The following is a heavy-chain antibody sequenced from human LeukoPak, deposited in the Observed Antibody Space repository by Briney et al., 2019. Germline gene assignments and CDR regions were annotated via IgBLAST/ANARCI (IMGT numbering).Heavy chain of an antibody. D-gene: IGHD6-19*01. J-gene: IGHJ3*02. CDR3: ARVTGYSSGWYTGDGFDI. Sequence: PGGSLRLSCVVSGFSFSSYGLHWFRQAPGKGLEWVSLISFDGTDKYYADSVKGRFTISRDNSKNTLYLQMNSLRAEDTAIYYCARVTGYSSGWYTGDGFDIWGQGTMVTVSS. CDR2: ISFDGTDK. CDR1: GFSFSSYG. V-gene: IGHV3-30-3*01.